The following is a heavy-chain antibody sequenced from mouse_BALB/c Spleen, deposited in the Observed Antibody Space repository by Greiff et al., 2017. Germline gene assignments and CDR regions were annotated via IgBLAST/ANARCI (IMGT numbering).Heavy chain of an antibody. Sequence: EVQVVESGGDLVKPGGSLKLSCAASGFTFSSYGMSWVRQTPDKRLEWVATISSGGSYTYYPDSVKGRFTISRDNAKNTLYLQMSSLKSEDTAMYYCARDYDLFYAMDYWGQGTSVTVSS. V-gene: IGHV5-6*01. D-gene: IGHD2-4*01. J-gene: IGHJ4*01. CDR3: ARDYDLFYAMDY. CDR2: ISSGGSYT. CDR1: GFTFSSYG.